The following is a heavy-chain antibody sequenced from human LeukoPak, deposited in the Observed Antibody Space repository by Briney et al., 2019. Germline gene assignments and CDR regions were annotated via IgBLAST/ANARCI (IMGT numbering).Heavy chain of an antibody. CDR1: GGSISSYY. V-gene: IGHV4-59*01. CDR2: IYYSGST. D-gene: IGHD6-19*01. Sequence: KPSETLSLTCTVSGGSISSYYWSWIRQPPGKGLEWIGYIYYSGSTNYNPSLKSRVTISVDTSKNQFSLKLSSVTAADTAVYYCAGDLAVAGTDYYYYGMDVWGKGTTVTVSS. J-gene: IGHJ6*04. CDR3: AGDLAVAGTDYYYYGMDV.